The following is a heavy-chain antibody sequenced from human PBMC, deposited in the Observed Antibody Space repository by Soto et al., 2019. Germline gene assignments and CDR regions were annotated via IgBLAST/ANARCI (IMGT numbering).Heavy chain of an antibody. J-gene: IGHJ3*02. V-gene: IGHV4-31*03. Sequence: QVQLQESGPGLVKPSQTLSLTCTVSGGSISSGGYYWSWIRQHPGKGLEWIGYIYYSGSTYYNPSLKSRVTISVDTSKNQFSLKLISVTAADTAVYYCAREGVVAATSAFDIWGQGTMVTVSS. CDR3: AREGVVAATSAFDI. CDR2: IYYSGST. D-gene: IGHD2-15*01. CDR1: GGSISSGGYY.